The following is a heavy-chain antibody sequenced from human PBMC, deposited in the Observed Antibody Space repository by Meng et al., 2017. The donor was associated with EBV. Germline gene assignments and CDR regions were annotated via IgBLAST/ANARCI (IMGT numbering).Heavy chain of an antibody. Sequence: QLQIGWSVAEVKKPGSSGKVSCKASGGTFSSYAISWVRQAPGQGLEWMGGIIPIFGTANYAQKFQGRVTITADKSTSTAYMELSSLRSEDTAVYYCARAEIAAAGRLDYWGQGTLVTVSS. V-gene: IGHV1-69*06. CDR3: ARAEIAAAGRLDY. CDR1: GGTFSSYA. CDR2: IIPIFGTA. J-gene: IGHJ4*02. D-gene: IGHD6-13*01.